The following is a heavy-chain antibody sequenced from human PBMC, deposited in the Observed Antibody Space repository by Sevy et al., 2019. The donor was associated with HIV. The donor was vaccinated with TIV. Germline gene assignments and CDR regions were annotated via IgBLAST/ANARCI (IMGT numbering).Heavy chain of an antibody. Sequence: GGSLRLSCAASGFTFSNAWMSWVRQAPGKGLEWVGRIKGKTDGGTTDYAAPVKGRFTISRDDSKITLYLQMNSLKTEDTAAYYCTTDPSIVGATTTDYWGQGTLVTVSS. CDR2: IKGKTDGGTT. J-gene: IGHJ4*02. V-gene: IGHV3-15*01. D-gene: IGHD1-26*01. CDR3: TTDPSIVGATTTDY. CDR1: GFTFSNAW.